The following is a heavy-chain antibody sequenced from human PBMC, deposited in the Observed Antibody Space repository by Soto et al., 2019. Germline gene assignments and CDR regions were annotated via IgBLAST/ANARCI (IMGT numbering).Heavy chain of an antibody. Sequence: ASVKVSCKASGYTFTGYYMHWLRQAPGQGLEWMGWINPNSGGTNYAEKFQGWVTMTRDTSISTAYMELSRLRSDDTAVYYCARSVGYYYYGMDVWGQGTTVTVSS. CDR2: INPNSGGT. J-gene: IGHJ6*02. CDR1: GYTFTGYY. CDR3: ARSVGYYYYGMDV. V-gene: IGHV1-2*04. D-gene: IGHD1-26*01.